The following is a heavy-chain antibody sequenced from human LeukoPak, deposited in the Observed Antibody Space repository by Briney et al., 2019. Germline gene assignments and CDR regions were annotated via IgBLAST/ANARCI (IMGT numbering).Heavy chain of an antibody. J-gene: IGHJ5*02. V-gene: IGHV1-46*01. CDR1: GYTFTSYY. CDR3: ARDGSRGDIVVVVAATPGSHWFDP. CDR2: INPSGGST. Sequence: ASVKVSRKASGYTFTSYYMHWVRQAPGQGLEWMGIINPSGGSTSYAQKFQGRVTMTRDTSTSTVYMELSSLRSEDTAVYYCARDGSRGDIVVVVAATPGSHWFDPWGQGTLVTVSS. D-gene: IGHD2-15*01.